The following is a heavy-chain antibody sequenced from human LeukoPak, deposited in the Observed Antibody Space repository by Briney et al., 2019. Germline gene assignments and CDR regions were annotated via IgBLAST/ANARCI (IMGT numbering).Heavy chain of an antibody. CDR2: INPSGGST. CDR3: ARDRTIAAAMPGDDDY. Sequence: ASVKVSCKASGYTFTNYGISWVRQAPGQGLEWMGIINPSGGSTSYAQKFQGRVTMTRDTSTSTVYMELSSLRSEDTAVYYCARDRTIAAAMPGDDDYWGQGTLVTVSS. J-gene: IGHJ4*02. V-gene: IGHV1-46*01. D-gene: IGHD6-13*01. CDR1: GYTFTNYG.